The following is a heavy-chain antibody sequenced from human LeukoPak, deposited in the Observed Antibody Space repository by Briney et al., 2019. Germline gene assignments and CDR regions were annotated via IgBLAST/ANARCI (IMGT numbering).Heavy chain of an antibody. V-gene: IGHV1-18*01. Sequence: ASVKVSCKASGYTFTNYGISWVRQAPGQGLEWVGWISAYNGNTNYAQNLQDRVTMTTDTSTSAAYMELRSLISDDTAVYYCAREGLVAVAGLDYWGQGTLVTVSS. J-gene: IGHJ4*02. CDR1: GYTFTNYG. CDR2: ISAYNGNT. CDR3: AREGLVAVAGLDY. D-gene: IGHD6-19*01.